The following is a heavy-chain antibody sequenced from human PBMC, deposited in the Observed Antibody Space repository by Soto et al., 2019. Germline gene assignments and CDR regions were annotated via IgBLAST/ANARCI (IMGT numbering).Heavy chain of an antibody. CDR3: VRSTDMDV. D-gene: IGHD4-17*01. Sequence: GGSLRLSCAASGFTFSGYTMNWVRQAPGKGLEWVSFISTTSSYIYYADSVKGRFTISRDNAKNSLFLQMNSLRAEDTAVYYCVRSTDMDVWGQGTTVTVSS. CDR2: ISTTSSYI. J-gene: IGHJ6*02. V-gene: IGHV3-21*01. CDR1: GFTFSGYT.